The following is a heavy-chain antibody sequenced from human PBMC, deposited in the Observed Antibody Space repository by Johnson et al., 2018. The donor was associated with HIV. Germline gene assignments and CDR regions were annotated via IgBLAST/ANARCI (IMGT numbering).Heavy chain of an antibody. V-gene: IGHV3-30*02. J-gene: IGHJ3*02. CDR3: ARDHSSSWYRGFGGAFDI. D-gene: IGHD6-13*01. Sequence: QVQLVESGGGVVQPGGSLRLSCAASGFTFSSYAMHWVRQAPGTGLEWVAFIRYDGSNNYYADSVKGRFTISRDNSKNTLYLQMDSLRAEDTAVYYCARDHSSSWYRGFGGAFDIWGQGTMVTVSS. CDR2: IRYDGSNN. CDR1: GFTFSSYA.